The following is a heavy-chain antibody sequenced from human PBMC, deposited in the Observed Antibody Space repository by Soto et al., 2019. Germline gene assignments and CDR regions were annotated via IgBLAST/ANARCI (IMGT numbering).Heavy chain of an antibody. CDR2: VYSSGST. V-gene: IGHV4-59*08. CDR3: ARSDGRY. J-gene: IGHJ4*02. CDR1: GGSISSHS. Sequence: SETLSLTCTVSGGSISSHSWNWIRQPPGRGLEWIGYVYSSGSTKYNPSLESRVTISVDTSKNQFPLKLTSLTAADTAVYYCARSDGRYWGQGTLVTVSS.